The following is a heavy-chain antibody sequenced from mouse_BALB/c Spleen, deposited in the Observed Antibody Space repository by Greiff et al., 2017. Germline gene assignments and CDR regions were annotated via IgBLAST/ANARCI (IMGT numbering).Heavy chain of an antibody. CDR2: INPYNDGT. CDR3: ARMGQLGLREGYFDY. Sequence: LQESGPELVKPGASVKMSCKASGYTFTSYVMHWVKQKPGQGLEWIGYINPYNDGTKYNEKFKGKATLTSDKSSSTAYMELSSLTSEDSAVYYCARMGQLGLREGYFDYWGQGTTLTVSS. J-gene: IGHJ2*01. D-gene: IGHD3-2*01. V-gene: IGHV1-14*01. CDR1: GYTFTSYV.